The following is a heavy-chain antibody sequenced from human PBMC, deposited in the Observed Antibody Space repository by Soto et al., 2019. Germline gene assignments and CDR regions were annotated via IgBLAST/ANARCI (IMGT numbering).Heavy chain of an antibody. J-gene: IGHJ5*02. CDR3: PRVHNFRFLEWFPPNRFDP. D-gene: IGHD3-3*01. V-gene: IGHV1-8*01. Sequence: QVQLVQSGAEVKKPGASVKVSCKASGYTFTSYDINWVRQATGQGLEWMGWMNPNSGNTGYAQKFQGRVTMTRNTSISTAYMELSSLRSEDTAEYYCPRVHNFRFLEWFPPNRFDPWGQGTLVTVSS. CDR1: GYTFTSYD. CDR2: MNPNSGNT.